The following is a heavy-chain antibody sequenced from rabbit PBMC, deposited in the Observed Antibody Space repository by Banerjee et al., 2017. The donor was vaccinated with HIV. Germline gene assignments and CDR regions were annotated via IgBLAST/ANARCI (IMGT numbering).Heavy chain of an antibody. CDR1: GFDFSSYYM. V-gene: IGHV1S45*01. CDR2: IDPLFGST. J-gene: IGHJ4*01. D-gene: IGHD4-1*01. Sequence: QEQLVESGGGLVQPEGSLTLTCKASGFDFSSYYMSWVRQAPGKGLEWIGYIDPLFGSTYYASWVNGRFTISKTSSTTVTLQMTSLTAADTATYFCARDLAGIIGWNFGLWGPGTLVTVS. CDR3: ARDLAGIIGWNFGL.